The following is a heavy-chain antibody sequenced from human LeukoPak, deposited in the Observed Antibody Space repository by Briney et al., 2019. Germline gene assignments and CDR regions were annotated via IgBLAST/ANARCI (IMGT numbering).Heavy chain of an antibody. Sequence: GGSLRLSCAASGFTFSTYSMNWVRQAPGKGLEWVSSITSSSRYIYYADSVKGRFTISRDNAKNSLYLQMNSLRAEDTAVYYYARDRGTDNWKYYGMDVWGQGTTVTVSS. CDR2: ITSSSRYI. CDR1: GFTFSTYS. V-gene: IGHV3-21*01. CDR3: ARDRGTDNWKYYGMDV. J-gene: IGHJ6*02. D-gene: IGHD1-1*01.